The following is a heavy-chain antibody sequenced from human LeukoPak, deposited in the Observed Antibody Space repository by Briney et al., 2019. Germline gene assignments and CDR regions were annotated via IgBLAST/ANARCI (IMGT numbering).Heavy chain of an antibody. CDR1: GYTLTSYA. D-gene: IGHD2-2*01. CDR2: INAGNGNT. Sequence: ASVKVYCKASGYTLTSYAMHWVRQAPGQRLEWMGWINAGNGNTKYSQKFQGRVTITRDTSASTAYMELSSLRSEDTAVYYCARAWRDCSSTSCYFWFDPWGQGTLVTVSS. J-gene: IGHJ5*02. CDR3: ARAWRDCSSTSCYFWFDP. V-gene: IGHV1-3*01.